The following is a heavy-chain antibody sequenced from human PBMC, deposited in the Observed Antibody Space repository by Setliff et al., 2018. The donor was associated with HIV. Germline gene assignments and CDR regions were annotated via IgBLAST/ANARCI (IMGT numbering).Heavy chain of an antibody. J-gene: IGHJ3*02. CDR1: GFTFSGYE. CDR2: ISTSSNTI. V-gene: IGHV3-48*01. CDR3: ARREIRGYINGVSAFNI. D-gene: IGHD2-8*01. Sequence: GGSLRLSCAASGFTFSGYEMNWVRQAPGKGLEWISYISTSSNTIYYADSVKGRFTISRDNFKNTLYLQMDSLRAEDTAVYYCARREIRGYINGVSAFNIWGQGTMATVSS.